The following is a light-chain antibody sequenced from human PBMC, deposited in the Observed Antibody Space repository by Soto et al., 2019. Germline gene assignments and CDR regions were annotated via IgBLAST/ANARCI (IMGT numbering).Light chain of an antibody. CDR3: QQYYSTPIT. V-gene: IGKV4-1*01. Sequence: DIVMTQSPDSLAVSLGERATINCKSSQSILYSSNNKNYLAWHQQKPGQPPKVLIYWASTRESGVQDRFSGSGSGTDFTRTISSLQAEDVAVYYCQQYYSTPITFGQGTRLEIK. J-gene: IGKJ5*01. CDR2: WAS. CDR1: QSILYSSNNKNY.